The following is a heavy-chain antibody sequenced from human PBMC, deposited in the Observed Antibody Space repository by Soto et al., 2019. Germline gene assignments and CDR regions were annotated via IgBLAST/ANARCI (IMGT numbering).Heavy chain of an antibody. D-gene: IGHD5-18*01. CDR2: ISYDGSNK. CDR3: ANLPSWIQPMDAFDI. CDR1: GFTFSSYG. J-gene: IGHJ3*02. V-gene: IGHV3-30*18. Sequence: QVQLVESGGGVVQPGRSLRLSCAASGFTFSSYGMHWVRQAPGKGLEWVAVISYDGSNKYYADSVKGRFTISRDNSKNTLYLQMNSLRAEDTAVYYCANLPSWIQPMDAFDIWGQGTMVTVSS.